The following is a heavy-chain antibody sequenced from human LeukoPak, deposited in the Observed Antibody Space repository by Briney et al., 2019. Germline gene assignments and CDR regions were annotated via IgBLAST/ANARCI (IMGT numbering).Heavy chain of an antibody. CDR2: ISSSSCTI. Sequence: HAGGSLRLSCAASGFTFSSYSMNWVRQAPGKGMEWVSYISSSSCTIYYADSVKGRFTISRDNAKNSLYLQMNSLRAEDTAVYYCARLVVAATPSGDYWGQGTLVTVSS. V-gene: IGHV3-48*04. D-gene: IGHD2-15*01. J-gene: IGHJ4*02. CDR1: GFTFSSYS. CDR3: ARLVVAATPSGDY.